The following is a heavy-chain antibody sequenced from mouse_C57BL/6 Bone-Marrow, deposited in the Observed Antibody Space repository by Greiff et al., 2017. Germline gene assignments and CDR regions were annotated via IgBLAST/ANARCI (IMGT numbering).Heavy chain of an antibody. CDR1: GYTFTSYW. Sequence: QVQLQQPGAELVKPGASVKMSCKASGYTFTSYWITWVKQRPGQGLEWIGDIYPGSGSTNYNEKFKSKATLTVDTSSSTAYMQLSSLTSEASAVYYCARSYYYGSSLSMDYWGQGTSVTVST. CDR2: IYPGSGST. J-gene: IGHJ4*01. CDR3: ARSYYYGSSLSMDY. D-gene: IGHD1-1*01. V-gene: IGHV1-55*01.